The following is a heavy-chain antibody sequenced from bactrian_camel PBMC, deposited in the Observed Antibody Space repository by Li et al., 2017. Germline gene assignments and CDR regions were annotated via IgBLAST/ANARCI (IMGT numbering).Heavy chain of an antibody. J-gene: IGHJ4*01. V-gene: IGHV3S63*01. CDR1: GLTLDAAA. D-gene: IGHD5*01. CDR2: VTRSDGKNT. Sequence: VQLVESGGGLVQAGGSLKLSCTASGLTLDAAAVGWFRQAPGKEREAVSCVTRSDGKNTYYANPVKGRFAISRDNAKDTLYLQMNSLKTEDTAMYYCAAGRNAGLGRGLGTQVTVS.